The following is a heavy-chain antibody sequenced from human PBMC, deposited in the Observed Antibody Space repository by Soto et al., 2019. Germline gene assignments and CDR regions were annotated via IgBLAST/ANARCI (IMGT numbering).Heavy chain of an antibody. D-gene: IGHD6-19*01. J-gene: IGHJ4*02. CDR2: ISSGSTI. CDR1: GFTFSSYE. CDR3: ASGYSSGWYLNGGYFDY. V-gene: IGHV3-48*03. Sequence: LRLSFAASGFTFSSYEMNWVRQAPGKGLEWVSYISSGSTIYYADSVKGRFTISRDNAKNSLYLQMNSLRAEDTAVYYCASGYSSGWYLNGGYFDYWGQGTLVTVSS.